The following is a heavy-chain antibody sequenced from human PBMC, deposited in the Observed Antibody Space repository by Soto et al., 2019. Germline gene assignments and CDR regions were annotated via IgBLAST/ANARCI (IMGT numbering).Heavy chain of an antibody. V-gene: IGHV3-23*01. D-gene: IGHD2-15*01. J-gene: IGHJ6*02. CDR1: GFTFISYA. Sequence: GGSLRLSCAASGFTFISYAMSWVRQAPGKGLEWVSAISGSGGSTYYADSVKGRFTISRDNSKNTLYLQMNSLRAEDTAVYYCAKYIVVVVAATRYYYYGMDVWGQGTTVTVSS. CDR3: AKYIVVVVAATRYYYYGMDV. CDR2: ISGSGGST.